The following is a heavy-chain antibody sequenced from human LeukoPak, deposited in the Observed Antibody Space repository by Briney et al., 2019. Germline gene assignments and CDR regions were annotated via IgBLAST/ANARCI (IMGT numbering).Heavy chain of an antibody. CDR1: GFTFRSYA. J-gene: IGHJ4*02. D-gene: IGHD5-12*01. CDR3: AREISSGYDSVLDY. CDR2: ISYDGSNK. Sequence: GGSLRLSCAASGFTFRSYAMHWVRQAPGKGLEWVAVISYDGSNKHIADSVKGRFTISRDSSENTLYLQMNSLRAEDTAVYYCAREISSGYDSVLDYWGQGTLVTVSS. V-gene: IGHV3-30-3*01.